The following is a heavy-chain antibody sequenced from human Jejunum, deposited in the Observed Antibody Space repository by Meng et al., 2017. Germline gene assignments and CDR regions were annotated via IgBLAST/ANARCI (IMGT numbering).Heavy chain of an antibody. Sequence: QIQLQQSGPGRWRPSQTLSRPCAISGVSVSSNSAGWNWIRQSPSRGLEWLGRTYYRSKLYIDYAVSVKSRITINPDTSKNQFSLHLNSVTPEDTAVYYCAGGGLVRSTRGYFDYWGQGTLVTVSS. CDR1: GVSVSSNSAG. CDR2: TYYRSKLYI. J-gene: IGHJ4*02. V-gene: IGHV6-1*01. CDR3: AGGGLVRSTRGYFDY. D-gene: IGHD1-26*01.